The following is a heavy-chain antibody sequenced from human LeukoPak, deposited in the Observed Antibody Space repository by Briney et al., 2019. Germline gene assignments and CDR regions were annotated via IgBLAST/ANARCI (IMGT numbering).Heavy chain of an antibody. D-gene: IGHD1-26*01. CDR3: ARARREYFDY. CDR2: IYYSGIT. CDR1: GGSISSSSYY. Sequence: PSETLSLTCTASGGSISSSSYYWGRIRQPPGKGLEWIGSIYYSGITYYNPSVKSRVTISVDKSKNQLYLKLSSVTAADTAVYYCARARREYFDYWGQGTLVTVSS. V-gene: IGHV4-39*07. J-gene: IGHJ4*02.